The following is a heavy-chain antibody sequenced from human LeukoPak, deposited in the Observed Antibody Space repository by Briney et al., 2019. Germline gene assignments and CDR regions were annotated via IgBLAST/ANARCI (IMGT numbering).Heavy chain of an antibody. V-gene: IGHV3-33*08. Sequence: GALRLSCAASGFTFRNAWMSWVRQAPGKGLEWVAVIWYDGSNKYYADSVKGRFTISRDNSKNTLYLQMNSLRAEDTAVYYCARDSYSYGSGSYLLFQHWGQGTLVTVSS. CDR1: GFTFRNAW. CDR3: ARDSYSYGSGSYLLFQH. CDR2: IWYDGSNK. J-gene: IGHJ1*01. D-gene: IGHD3-10*01.